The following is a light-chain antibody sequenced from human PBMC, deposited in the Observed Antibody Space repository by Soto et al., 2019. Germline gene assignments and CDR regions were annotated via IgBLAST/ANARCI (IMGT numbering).Light chain of an antibody. CDR3: QQYNNWPQT. CDR2: GAS. Sequence: EIVMTQSPVTLSVSPGERATLSCRASQRVSSKLAWYQQKPGQAPRLLIYGASTRATGIPARFSGSGSGTEFTLSISSLQSEDFAVYYCQQYNNWPQTFGQGTTLPIK. V-gene: IGKV3-15*01. CDR1: QRVSSK. J-gene: IGKJ2*01.